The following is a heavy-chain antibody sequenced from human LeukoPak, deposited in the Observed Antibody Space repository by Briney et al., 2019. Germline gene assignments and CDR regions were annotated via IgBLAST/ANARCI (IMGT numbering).Heavy chain of an antibody. CDR3: ARSQLLDAFDI. V-gene: IGHV1-2*02. CDR2: INPNSGGT. Sequence: ASVTVSRKASGYTFTGYYMHWVRQAPGQGLEWMGWINPNSGGTNYAQKFQGRVTMTRDTSISTAYMELSRLRSDDTAVYYCARSQLLDAFDIWGQGTMVTVSS. D-gene: IGHD2-2*01. CDR1: GYTFTGYY. J-gene: IGHJ3*02.